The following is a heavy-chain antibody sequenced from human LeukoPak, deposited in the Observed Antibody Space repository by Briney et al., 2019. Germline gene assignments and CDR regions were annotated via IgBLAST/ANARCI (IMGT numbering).Heavy chain of an antibody. CDR2: IYYSGST. CDR3: AREDVDTYGMDD. J-gene: IGHJ6*02. V-gene: IGHV4-31*03. CDR1: GGSISSGGYY. D-gene: IGHD3/OR15-3a*01. Sequence: SQTLSLTCTVSGGSISSGGYYWSWIRQHPGKGLEWIGYIYYSGSTYYNPSLKSRVTISVDTSKNQFSLKLSSVTAADTAVYYCAREDVDTYGMDDWGQGTTVTVSS.